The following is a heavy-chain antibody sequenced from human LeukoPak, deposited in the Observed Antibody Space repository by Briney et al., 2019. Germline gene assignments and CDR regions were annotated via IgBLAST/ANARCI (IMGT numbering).Heavy chain of an antibody. CDR1: GFTFSDYY. CDR3: ARERSTSSRNWFDP. D-gene: IGHD2-2*01. J-gene: IGHJ5*02. CDR2: ISSSGSTI. V-gene: IGHV3-11*01. Sequence: GGSLRLSCAASGFTFSDYYMSWIRQAPGKGLEWVSYISSSGSTIYHADSVKGRFTISRDNAENSLYLQMNSLRAEDTAVYYCARERSTSSRNWFDPWGQGTLVTVSS.